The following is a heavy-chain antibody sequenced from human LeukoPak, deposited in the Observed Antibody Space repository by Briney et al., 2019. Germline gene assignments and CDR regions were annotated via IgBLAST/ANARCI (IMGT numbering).Heavy chain of an antibody. CDR2: ISGRGANT. CDR1: GFTFSSYG. V-gene: IGHV3-23*01. J-gene: IGHJ4*02. D-gene: IGHD2-2*01. CDR3: AKAVVIVPTATPFDY. Sequence: AGGSLRLSCAASGFTFSSYGMSWVRQAPGKGLEWVSAISGRGANTYYADSVKGRFTISRDNSKNTLYMQMNSLRAEDTAVYYCAKAVVIVPTATPFDYWGQGTLVTVSS.